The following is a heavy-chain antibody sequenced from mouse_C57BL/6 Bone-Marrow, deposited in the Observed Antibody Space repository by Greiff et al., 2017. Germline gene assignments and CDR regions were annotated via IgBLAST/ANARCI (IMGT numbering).Heavy chain of an antibody. D-gene: IGHD4-1*02. J-gene: IGHJ2*01. CDR1: GYTFTSYW. CDR2: IYPSDSET. Sequence: QVQLQQPGAELVRPGSSVKLSCKASGYTFTSYWMDWVKQRPGQGLEWIGNIYPSDSETHYNQKFKDKATLTVDKSSSTAYMQLSSLTSEDSAVYYCARWQLGFDYWGQGTTLTVSS. CDR3: ARWQLGFDY. V-gene: IGHV1-61*01.